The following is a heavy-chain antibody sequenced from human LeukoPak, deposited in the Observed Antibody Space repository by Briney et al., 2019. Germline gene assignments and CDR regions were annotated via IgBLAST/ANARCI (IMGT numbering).Heavy chain of an antibody. V-gene: IGHV4-4*09. CDR3: ARGYYDTSDSSNPFDY. CDR2: IHSSGSS. D-gene: IGHD3-22*01. Sequence: PSETLSLTCTVSGDSISGYYWSWIRQTPGKGLEWIAYIHSSGSSNYNPSLKSRVTISVDTSKNQFSLRLTSVTAADTAAYFCARGYYDTSDSSNPFDYWGQGARVTVSS. CDR1: GDSISGYY. J-gene: IGHJ4*02.